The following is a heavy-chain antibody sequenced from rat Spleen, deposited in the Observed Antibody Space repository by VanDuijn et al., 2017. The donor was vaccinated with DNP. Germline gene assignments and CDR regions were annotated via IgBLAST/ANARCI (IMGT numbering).Heavy chain of an antibody. D-gene: IGHD1-11*01. V-gene: IGHV5-7*01. CDR3: AGLNYGRDY. Sequence: EVQLVESGGGLVQPGRSMKLSCAASGFTFSNYDMAWVRQAPTKGLEWVATINYDGSNTYYRDSVKGRFTISRDNAKSTLYLQMDSLRSEDTATYYCAGLNYGRDYWGQGVMVTVSS. J-gene: IGHJ2*01. CDR1: GFTFSNYD. CDR2: INYDGSNT.